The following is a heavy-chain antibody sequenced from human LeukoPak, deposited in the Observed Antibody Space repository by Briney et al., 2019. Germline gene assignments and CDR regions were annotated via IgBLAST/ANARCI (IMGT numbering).Heavy chain of an antibody. CDR3: AYSSGWYAPLDY. V-gene: IGHV1-46*03. D-gene: IGHD6-19*01. J-gene: IGHJ4*02. CDR1: GYTFTSYY. CDR2: INPSGGST. Sequence: GASVKVSCKASGYTFTSYYMHWVRQAPGQGLEWMGIINPSGGSTSYAQKFQGRVTMTRDTSTSTVYMELSSLRSEDTAVYYCAYSSGWYAPLDYWGQGTLVTVSS.